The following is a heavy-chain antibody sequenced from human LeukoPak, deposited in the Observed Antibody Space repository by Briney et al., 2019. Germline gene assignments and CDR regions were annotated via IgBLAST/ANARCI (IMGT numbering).Heavy chain of an antibody. J-gene: IGHJ2*01. D-gene: IGHD4/OR15-4a*01. Sequence: PGGSLRLSCAASGFTFDDYGMSWVRQAPGKGLEWVSGVSWNRGSIGYADSVKGRFTISRDNAKNSLYLQMNSLRAEDTALYYCAKDIVDHGTPPGYFDLWGRGTLVTVSS. CDR2: VSWNRGSI. V-gene: IGHV3-9*01. CDR3: AKDIVDHGTPPGYFDL. CDR1: GFTFDDYG.